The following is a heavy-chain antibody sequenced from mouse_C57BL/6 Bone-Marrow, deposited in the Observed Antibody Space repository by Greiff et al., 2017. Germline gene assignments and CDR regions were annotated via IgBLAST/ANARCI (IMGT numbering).Heavy chain of an antibody. CDR1: GYTFTSYW. D-gene: IGHD2-12*01. Sequence: VQLQQPGAELVMPGASVKLSCKASGYTFTSYWMHWVKQRPGQGLEWIGEIDPSDSYTNYNQKFKGKSTLTVDKSSSTAYMQLSSLTSEDSAVYYCARDYREAYYAMDYWGQGTSVTVSS. V-gene: IGHV1-69*01. CDR3: ARDYREAYYAMDY. CDR2: IDPSDSYT. J-gene: IGHJ4*01.